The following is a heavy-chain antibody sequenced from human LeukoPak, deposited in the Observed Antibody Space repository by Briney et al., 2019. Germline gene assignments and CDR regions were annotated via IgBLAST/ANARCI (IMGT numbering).Heavy chain of an antibody. CDR2: MNPNSGNT. D-gene: IGHD4-17*01. J-gene: IGHJ6*02. CDR3: AGVTTVRGMDV. Sequence: ASVKVSCKASGFTFTSHDYNWVRQATGQGLEWMGWMNPNSGNTGYAQKFQGRVTMTEDTSTDTAYMELSSLRSEDTAVYYCAGVTTVRGMDVWGQGTTVTVSS. V-gene: IGHV1-8*01. CDR1: GFTFTSHD.